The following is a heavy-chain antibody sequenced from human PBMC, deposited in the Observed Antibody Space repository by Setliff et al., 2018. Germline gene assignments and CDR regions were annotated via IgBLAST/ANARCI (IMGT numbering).Heavy chain of an antibody. CDR1: GYSFTGYY. Sequence: ASVKVSCKTSGYSFTGYYMHWVRQAPGQGLEWMGIIHTGGGSASYAQKFQGRVTMTSDTSTSTVYMEVNIVTSDDTAIYYCARGGLAAAGRKGVFEYWGQGTVVTV. V-gene: IGHV1-46*01. D-gene: IGHD6-13*01. CDR2: IHTGGGSA. CDR3: ARGGLAAAGRKGVFEY. J-gene: IGHJ4*02.